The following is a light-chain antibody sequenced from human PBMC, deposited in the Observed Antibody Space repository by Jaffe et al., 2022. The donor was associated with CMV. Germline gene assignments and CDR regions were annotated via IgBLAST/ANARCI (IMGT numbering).Light chain of an antibody. CDR2: WSS. J-gene: IGKJ4*01. Sequence: DIVMTQSPDSLAVSLGERATINCKSSQSVLYSSNNKNYLAWYQQRPRQPPRLLIYWSSTRESGVPDRFSGSGSGTDFTLTISNLQAEDVAIYYCQQYYSIPLTFGGGTKVEIK. V-gene: IGKV4-1*01. CDR3: QQYYSIPLT. CDR1: QSVLYSSNNKNY.